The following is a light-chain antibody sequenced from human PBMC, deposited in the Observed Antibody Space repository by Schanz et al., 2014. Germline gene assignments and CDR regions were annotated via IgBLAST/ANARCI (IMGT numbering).Light chain of an antibody. Sequence: DIQMTQSPSSLSVSVGDRVTITCRASQGIGNYFAWFQQKPGRAPKSLIYGASSLQSGVPSRFSGSGSGTDFTLTISSLQPEDFATCYCQQATGFPITFGQGTRLEI. CDR3: QQATGFPIT. J-gene: IGKJ5*01. CDR2: GAS. V-gene: IGKV1-16*01. CDR1: QGIGNY.